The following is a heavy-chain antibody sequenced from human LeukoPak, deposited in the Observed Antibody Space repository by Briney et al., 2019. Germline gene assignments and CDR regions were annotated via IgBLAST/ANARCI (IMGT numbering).Heavy chain of an antibody. J-gene: IGHJ4*02. V-gene: IGHV5-51*01. CDR1: GYSFTSYW. Sequence: GESLKTSCKGSGYSFTSYWIGWVRQMPGKGLEWMGIIYPGDSDTRYSPSFQGQVTISADKSISTAYLQWSSLKASDTAMYYCARGGITMVQGPSFDYWGQGTLVTVSS. CDR2: IYPGDSDT. D-gene: IGHD3-10*01. CDR3: ARGGITMVQGPSFDY.